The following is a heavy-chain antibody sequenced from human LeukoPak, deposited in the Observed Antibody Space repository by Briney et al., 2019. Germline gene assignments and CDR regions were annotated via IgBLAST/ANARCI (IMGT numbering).Heavy chain of an antibody. CDR3: ARDGRITGTTDRWFDP. CDR2: INPNSGGT. Sequence: ASVKVSCKASGYTFTGYYMHWVRQAPGQGLEWMGWINPNSGGTNYARKFQGRVTMTRDTSISTAYMELSRLRSDDTAVYYCARDGRITGTTDRWFDPWGQGTLVTVSS. J-gene: IGHJ5*02. CDR1: GYTFTGYY. V-gene: IGHV1-2*02. D-gene: IGHD1-20*01.